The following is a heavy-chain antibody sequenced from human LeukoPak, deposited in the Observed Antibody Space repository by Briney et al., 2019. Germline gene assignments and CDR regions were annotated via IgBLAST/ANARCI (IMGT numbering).Heavy chain of an antibody. CDR3: ARVPYSSGWDHPFDY. Sequence: GGSLRLSCAASGFTFSSYAMSWVRQAPGKGLEWVSAISGSGGSTYYADSVKGRFTISRDNSKNTLYLQMNSLRAEDTAVYYCARVPYSSGWDHPFDYWGQGTLVTVSS. V-gene: IGHV3-23*01. CDR2: ISGSGGST. J-gene: IGHJ4*02. CDR1: GFTFSSYA. D-gene: IGHD6-19*01.